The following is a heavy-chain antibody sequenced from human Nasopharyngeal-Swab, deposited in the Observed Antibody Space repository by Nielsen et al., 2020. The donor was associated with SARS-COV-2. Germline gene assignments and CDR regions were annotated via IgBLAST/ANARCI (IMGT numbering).Heavy chain of an antibody. V-gene: IGHV1-46*01. Sequence: ASVKVSCKASGYTFTSYYLHWVRQAPGQGLEWMGLINPTDGSTSYAQKFEGRVTMTRVTSTSTVYMELNSMRSADTAVYYCARVVPFRITGTSEMDVWGQGTTVTVSS. CDR3: ARVVPFRITGTSEMDV. J-gene: IGHJ6*02. D-gene: IGHD1-7*01. CDR2: INPTDGST. CDR1: GYTFTSYY.